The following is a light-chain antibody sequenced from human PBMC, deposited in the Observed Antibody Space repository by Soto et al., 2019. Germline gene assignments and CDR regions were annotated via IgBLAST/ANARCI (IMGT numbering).Light chain of an antibody. CDR3: HHFNTWPLKA. J-gene: IGKJ1*01. Sequence: DIVMTQSPATLSVSPGERATLSCRASQNISTNLAWYQQKPGQAPRLLLLSASSRLSDIPARFSGSGSGTEFTLTISGLQSEDVAVYYCHHFNTWPLKAFGQGTKVEFK. CDR2: SAS. V-gene: IGKV3-15*01. CDR1: QNISTN.